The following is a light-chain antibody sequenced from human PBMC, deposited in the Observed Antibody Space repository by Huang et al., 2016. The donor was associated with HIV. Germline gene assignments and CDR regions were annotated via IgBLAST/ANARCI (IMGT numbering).Light chain of an antibody. J-gene: IGKJ2*01. V-gene: IGKV3-20*01. Sequence: EIVLTQSPGTLSLSPGERATLSCRVSQSISSSYLAWYQQKPGQAPRLFIYGASSRATGIPDRFSGSGSGTDFTLTISRLEPEDVAVYYCQHYGSSPRTFGQGTKLEIK. CDR2: GAS. CDR1: QSISSSY. CDR3: QHYGSSPRT.